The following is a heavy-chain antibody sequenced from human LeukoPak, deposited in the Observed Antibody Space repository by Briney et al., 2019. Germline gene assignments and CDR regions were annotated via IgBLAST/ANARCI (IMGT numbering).Heavy chain of an antibody. D-gene: IGHD2-2*01. CDR2: ISYDGSNK. V-gene: IGHV3-30-3*01. CDR1: GFTFSSYA. J-gene: IGHJ6*03. CDR3: ARGEYQLPYYYYYMDV. Sequence: RGSLRLSCAASGFTFSSYAMHWVRQAPGKGLEWVAVISYDGSNKYYADSVKGRFTISRDNSKNALYLQMNSLRAEDTAVYYCARGEYQLPYYYYYMDVWGKGTRVTVSS.